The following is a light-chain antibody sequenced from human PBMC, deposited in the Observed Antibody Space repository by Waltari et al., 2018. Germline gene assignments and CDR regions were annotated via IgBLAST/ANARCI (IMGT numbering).Light chain of an antibody. CDR2: EVK. Sequence: QSALTQPASVSGSPGQSITISCSGSSNDVGYNYVSWYQHHPGKAPKLMILEVKNRPSGVSSRFSGSRSATTASLTISGLQAEDEADYYCSSFTTSTSLLIFGGGTKVTVL. CDR3: SSFTTSTSLLI. CDR1: SNDVGYNY. J-gene: IGLJ2*01. V-gene: IGLV2-14*01.